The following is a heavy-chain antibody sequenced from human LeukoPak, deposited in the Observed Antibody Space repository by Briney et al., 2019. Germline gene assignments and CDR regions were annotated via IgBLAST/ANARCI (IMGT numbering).Heavy chain of an antibody. CDR1: GFTFSSYA. J-gene: IGHJ4*02. Sequence: GGSLRLSCAASGFTFSSYAMSWVRQAPGKGLEWVSAISGSGGSTYYADSVKGRFTISRDNSKNTLYLQMNSLRAEDTAVYYCAKDPIEYSSSRGVYSDYWGQGTLVTVSS. D-gene: IGHD6-6*01. CDR3: AKDPIEYSSSRGVYSDY. CDR2: ISGSGGST. V-gene: IGHV3-23*01.